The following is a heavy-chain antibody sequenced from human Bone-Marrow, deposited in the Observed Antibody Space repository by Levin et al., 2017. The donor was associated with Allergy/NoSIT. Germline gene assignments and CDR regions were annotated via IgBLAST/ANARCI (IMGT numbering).Heavy chain of an antibody. D-gene: IGHD5-24*01. J-gene: IGHJ4*02. CDR3: AKDEGYSPGY. V-gene: IGHV3-30*18. Sequence: AGESLKISCAASGFTFSSYGMHWVRQAPGKGLEWVAVISYDGSNKYYADSVKGRFTISRDNSKNTLYLQMNSLRAEDTAVYYCAKDEGYSPGYWGQGTLVTVSS. CDR1: GFTFSSYG. CDR2: ISYDGSNK.